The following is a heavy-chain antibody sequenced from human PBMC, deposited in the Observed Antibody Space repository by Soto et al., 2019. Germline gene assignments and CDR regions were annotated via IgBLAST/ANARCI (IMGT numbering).Heavy chain of an antibody. Sequence: QVQLVESGGGVVQPGRSLRLSCAASGFTFSSYGMHWVRQAPGKGLEWVAVISYDGSNKYYADSVKGRFTISRDNSKNTLYLQMNSLRAEDTAVYYCAKDRDVVDTGNHDYWGQGTLVTVSS. D-gene: IGHD5-18*01. CDR2: ISYDGSNK. CDR1: GFTFSSYG. CDR3: AKDRDVVDTGNHDY. V-gene: IGHV3-30*18. J-gene: IGHJ4*02.